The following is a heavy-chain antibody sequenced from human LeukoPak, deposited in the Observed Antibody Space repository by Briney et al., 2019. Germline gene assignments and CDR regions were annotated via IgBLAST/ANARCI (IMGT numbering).Heavy chain of an antibody. V-gene: IGHV3-49*04. CDR2: IRSKAYGGTT. CDR1: GFTFSSYW. J-gene: IGHJ4*02. Sequence: DPGGSLRLSCAASGFTFSSYWMTWVRQAPGKGLEWVGFIRSKAYGGTTEYAASVKGRFTISRDDSKSIAYLQMNSLKTEDTAVYYCTRSSNSWSVWDYWGQGTLVTVSS. D-gene: IGHD4-23*01. CDR3: TRSSNSWSVWDY.